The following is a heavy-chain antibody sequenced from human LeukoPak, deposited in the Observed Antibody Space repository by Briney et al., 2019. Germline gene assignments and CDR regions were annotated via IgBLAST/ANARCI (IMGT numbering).Heavy chain of an antibody. V-gene: IGHV3-23*01. D-gene: IGHD6-19*01. CDR1: GFTFSSYG. CDR2: ISGSGGST. Sequence: TGGSLRLSCAASGFTFSSYGMSWVRQAPGKGLEWVSAISGSGGSTYYAHSVKGRFIISRDNSKNSLYLQMNSLRAEDTAVYYCAKDHGYSSGWYTFGFDPWGQGTLVTVSS. J-gene: IGHJ5*02. CDR3: AKDHGYSSGWYTFGFDP.